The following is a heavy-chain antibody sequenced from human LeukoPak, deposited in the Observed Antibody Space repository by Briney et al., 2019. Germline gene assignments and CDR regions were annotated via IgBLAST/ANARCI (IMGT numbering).Heavy chain of an antibody. CDR1: GFTFSDYW. Sequence: GGSLRLSCAASGFTFSDYWMHWVRQAPGKGLEWVAFIRYDGSNKYYADSVKGRFTISRDNSKNTLYLQMNSLRAEDTAVYYCAKASRGSSSWYVYFPGNLIDYWGQGTLVTVSS. CDR3: AKASRGSSSWYVYFPGNLIDY. CDR2: IRYDGSNK. V-gene: IGHV3-30*02. J-gene: IGHJ4*02. D-gene: IGHD6-13*01.